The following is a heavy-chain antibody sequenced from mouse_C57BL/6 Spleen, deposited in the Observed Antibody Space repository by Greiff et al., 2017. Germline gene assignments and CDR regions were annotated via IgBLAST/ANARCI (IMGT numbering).Heavy chain of an antibody. CDR2: IDPEDGDT. Sequence: EVKLMESGAELVRPGASVKLSCTASGFNIKDYSMHWVKQRPEQGLEWIGRIDPEDGDTEYAPKFQGKATMTADTSSNTAYLQLSSLTSEDTAVDYCTLITTVVGYFDVWGTGTTVTVSS. J-gene: IGHJ1*03. V-gene: IGHV14-1*01. CDR1: GFNIKDYS. CDR3: TLITTVVGYFDV. D-gene: IGHD1-1*01.